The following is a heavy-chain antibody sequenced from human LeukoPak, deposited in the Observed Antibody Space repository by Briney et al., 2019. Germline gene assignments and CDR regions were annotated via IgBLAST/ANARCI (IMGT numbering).Heavy chain of an antibody. J-gene: IGHJ4*02. CDR3: AKTPPRYYVKGSYPDY. D-gene: IGHD3-10*02. CDR2: IRYSETET. CDR1: RFIFTSYD. V-gene: IGHV3-30*02. Sequence: GGSLRLSCATSRFIFTSYDMHWFRQAPGKGLEWAAFIRYSETETYYADSVKGRFTISRDNSKDTLYLQMNSLRAEDTAVYYCAKTPPRYYVKGSYPDYWGQGTLVIVSS.